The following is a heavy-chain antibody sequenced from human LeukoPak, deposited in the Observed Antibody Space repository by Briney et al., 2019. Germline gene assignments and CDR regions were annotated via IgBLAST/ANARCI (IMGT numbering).Heavy chain of an antibody. D-gene: IGHD2-2*01. CDR1: GGSISSSSYY. J-gene: IGHJ5*02. Sequence: SETLSLTCTVSGGSISSSSYYWGWIRQHPGKGLEWIGYIYYSGSTYYNPSLKSRVTISVDTSKNQFSLKLSSVTAADTAVYYCARDRFLEADIVVVPAAWFDPWGQGTLVTVSS. V-gene: IGHV4-31*03. CDR3: ARDRFLEADIVVVPAAWFDP. CDR2: IYYSGST.